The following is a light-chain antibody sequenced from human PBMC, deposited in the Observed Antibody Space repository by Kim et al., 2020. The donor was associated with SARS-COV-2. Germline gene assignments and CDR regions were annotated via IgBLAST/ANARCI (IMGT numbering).Light chain of an antibody. J-gene: IGLJ1*01. CDR2: SNN. V-gene: IGLV1-44*01. Sequence: QSVLTQPPSAYGTPGQRVTISCSGSSSNIGSNTVNWYQQHPGTAPKLLIYSNNQRPSGVPDRFSGSKSGTSASLAISWLQSEDEADYYCAAWDDSLNGYLFGTGTKVTVL. CDR3: AAWDDSLNGYL. CDR1: SSNIGSNT.